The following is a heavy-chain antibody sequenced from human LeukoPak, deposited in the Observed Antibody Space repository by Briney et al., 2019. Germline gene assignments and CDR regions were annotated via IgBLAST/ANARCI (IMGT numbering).Heavy chain of an antibody. J-gene: IGHJ4*02. Sequence: PGGSLRLSCAASGFTFSSYTMHWVRQAPGKCLEWVAVVSHNEPDKYYADSVKGRFTISRDNSKNTLYLQMNSLRADDTALYYCARDDYWGQGTLVTVSS. CDR3: ARDDY. CDR1: GFTFSSYT. V-gene: IGHV3-30-3*01. CDR2: VSHNEPDK.